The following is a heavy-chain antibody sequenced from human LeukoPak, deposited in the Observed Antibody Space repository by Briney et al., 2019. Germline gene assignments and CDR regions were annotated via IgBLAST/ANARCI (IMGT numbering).Heavy chain of an antibody. V-gene: IGHV4-34*01. J-gene: IGHJ4*02. D-gene: IGHD3-3*01. Sequence: SETLSLTCAVYGGSFSGYYWSWIRQPPGKGLEWIGEINHSGSTNYNPSLKSRVTISVDTSKNQFSLKLSSVTAADTAVYYCARRAIFGVVINPPPYYFDYWGQGTLVTVFS. CDR3: ARRAIFGVVINPPPYYFDY. CDR2: INHSGST. CDR1: GGSFSGYY.